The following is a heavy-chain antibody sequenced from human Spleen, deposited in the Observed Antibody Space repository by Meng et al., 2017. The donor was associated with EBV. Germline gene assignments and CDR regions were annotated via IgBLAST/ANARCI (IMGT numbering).Heavy chain of an antibody. D-gene: IGHD5-18*01. CDR3: ARTPGYSYGFLVY. J-gene: IGHJ4*02. V-gene: IGHV4-34*01. CDR1: GGACSGYS. CDR2: INHMGST. Sequence: QAWGPVLVEPTEALSLTWAVGGGACSGYSWSWIRKPPGKGLEWNVEINHMGSTNYNPSLEGRVTISVDTSKNQFSLKLSSVTAADTAVYYCARTPGYSYGFLVYWGQGTLVTVSS.